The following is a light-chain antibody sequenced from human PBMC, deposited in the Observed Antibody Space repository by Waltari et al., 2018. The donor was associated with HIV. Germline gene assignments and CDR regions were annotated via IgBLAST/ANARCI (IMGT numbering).Light chain of an antibody. J-gene: IGLJ1*01. CDR3: HVWDSNTEI. CDR1: NIGTKN. CDR2: RDA. V-gene: IGLV3-9*01. Sequence: SYEVTQPLSVSVALGQTATITCGGTNIGTKNVHWYRQKPGQAPVLVIYRDANRPSGVPERFPGSNSGNTATLTISRAQAGDEADYYCHVWDSNTEIFGTGTKVTVL.